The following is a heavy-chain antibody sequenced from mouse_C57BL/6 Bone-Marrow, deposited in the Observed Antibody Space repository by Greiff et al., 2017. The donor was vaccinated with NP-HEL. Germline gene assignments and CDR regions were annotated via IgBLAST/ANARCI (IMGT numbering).Heavy chain of an antibody. V-gene: IGHV1-26*01. Sequence: EVQLQQSGPELVKPGASVKISCKASGYTFTDYYMNWVKQSHGKSLEWIGDINPNNGGTSYNQKFKGKATLTVDKSSSTAYMELRSLTSEDSAVYYCARGDYDFAMDYWGQGTSVTVSS. D-gene: IGHD2-4*01. CDR1: GYTFTDYY. CDR3: ARGDYDFAMDY. J-gene: IGHJ4*01. CDR2: INPNNGGT.